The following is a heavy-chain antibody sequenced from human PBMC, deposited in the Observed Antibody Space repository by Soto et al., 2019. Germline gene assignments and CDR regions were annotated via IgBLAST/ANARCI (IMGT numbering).Heavy chain of an antibody. CDR1: GGSISSGGYY. CDR3: ATYCSGGSCYLDY. D-gene: IGHD2-15*01. J-gene: IGHJ4*02. CDR2: IYYSGST. V-gene: IGHV4-31*03. Sequence: QVQLQESGPGLVKPSQTLSLTCTVSGGSISSGGYYWSWIRQHPGKGLEWIGYIYYSGSTYYNPSRKRRVTISVDTSKNHFSLKLSSVPAADTAVYYCATYCSGGSCYLDYWGQGTLVTVSS.